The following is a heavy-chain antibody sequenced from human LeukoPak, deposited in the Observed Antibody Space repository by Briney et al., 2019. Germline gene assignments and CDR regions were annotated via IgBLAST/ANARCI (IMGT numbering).Heavy chain of an antibody. V-gene: IGHV1-46*01. Sequence: ASVRVSCKASGFTFTNYYMHWVRQAPGQGLEWMGLINPSGSSTNYAQKFRGRVTMTRDTSTTTVYMELSSLRSEDTAVYYCAREESGGYFDYGGQGTLVTVSS. CDR2: INPSGSST. CDR1: GFTFTNYY. D-gene: IGHD2-8*02. J-gene: IGHJ4*02. CDR3: AREESGGYFDY.